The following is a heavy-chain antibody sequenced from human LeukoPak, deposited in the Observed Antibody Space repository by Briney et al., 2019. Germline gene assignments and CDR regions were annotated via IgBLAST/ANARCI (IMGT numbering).Heavy chain of an antibody. V-gene: IGHV4-59*08. Sequence: NPSETLSLTCAVYGGSFSGYYWTWIRQPPGKGLEWIGYIYSSGSTNYNPSLKSRVTISVDTSKNQFSLRLSSVTAADTAVYYCARHRYTSSSSYFDFWGQGTLVTVSS. D-gene: IGHD6-6*01. J-gene: IGHJ4*02. CDR2: IYSSGST. CDR3: ARHRYTSSSSYFDF. CDR1: GGSFSGYY.